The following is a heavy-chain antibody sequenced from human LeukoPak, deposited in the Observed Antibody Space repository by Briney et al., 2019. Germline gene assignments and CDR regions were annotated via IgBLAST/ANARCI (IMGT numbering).Heavy chain of an antibody. CDR2: IYSDESLI. V-gene: IGHV5-51*01. D-gene: IGHD5-24*01. CDR1: GYSFSKYW. Sequence: GESLKISCTASGYSFSKYWIGWVRQTPGKGLERMGFIYSDESLIRDSPSFEGQVTISADNSINTAYLQWNSLKASDTAMYYCGRYGLSGNGYTSYFYYGMDFWGQGTAVTVSS. J-gene: IGHJ6*02. CDR3: GRYGLSGNGYTSYFYYGMDF.